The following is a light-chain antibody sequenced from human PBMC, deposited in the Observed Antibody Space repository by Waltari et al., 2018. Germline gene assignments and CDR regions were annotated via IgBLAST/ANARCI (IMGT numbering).Light chain of an antibody. Sequence: DIVMTQSPDSLAVSLGERATINCKSSQTVLYSANNKKYLTWYQHKPGQPPKLLISWASIRESGVPDRFTGSGSGTDFTLTISSLQAEDVAVYYCQQHYTTPWTFGQGTKVEIK. V-gene: IGKV4-1*01. J-gene: IGKJ1*01. CDR3: QQHYTTPWT. CDR1: QTVLYSANNKKY. CDR2: WAS.